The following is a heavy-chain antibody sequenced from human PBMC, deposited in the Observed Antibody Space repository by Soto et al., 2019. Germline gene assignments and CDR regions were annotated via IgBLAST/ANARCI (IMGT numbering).Heavy chain of an antibody. CDR3: ARGDYDILTGYSAFDY. CDR2: INAGNGNT. Sequence: ASVKVSCKASGYTFTSYAMHWVRQAPGQRLEWMGWINAGNGNTKYSQKFQGRVTITRDTSTSTAYMELRSLRSDDTAVYYCARGDYDILTGYSAFDYWGQGTLVTVPQ. J-gene: IGHJ4*01. CDR1: GYTFTSYA. V-gene: IGHV1-3*01. D-gene: IGHD3-9*01.